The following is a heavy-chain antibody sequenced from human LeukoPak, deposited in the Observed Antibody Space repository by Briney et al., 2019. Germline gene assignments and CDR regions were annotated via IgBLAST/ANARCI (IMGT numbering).Heavy chain of an antibody. Sequence: GASVKVSCRASGFTFTSSAMQWVRQARGQRLEWIGWIVVGSGNTNYAQKFQERVTITRDMSTSTAYMELSSLRSEDTAVYYCAAGTPNIVAHDAFDIWGQGPMVTVSS. D-gene: IGHD5-12*01. J-gene: IGHJ3*02. V-gene: IGHV1-58*02. CDR3: AAGTPNIVAHDAFDI. CDR2: IVVGSGNT. CDR1: GFTFTSSA.